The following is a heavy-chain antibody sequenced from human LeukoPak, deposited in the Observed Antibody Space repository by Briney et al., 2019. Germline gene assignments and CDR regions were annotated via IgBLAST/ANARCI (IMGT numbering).Heavy chain of an antibody. V-gene: IGHV3-48*03. CDR2: ISSSGSTI. D-gene: IGHD3-3*01. J-gene: IGHJ6*02. Sequence: GGSLRPSCAASGFTFSSYEMNSVRQARGKGLEWVSYISSSGSTIYYADSVKGRFTISRDNAKNSMYLQMNSLRAEDTAVYYCASIGVVISTYYYYGMDVWGQGTTVTVSS. CDR1: GFTFSSYE. CDR3: ASIGVVISTYYYYGMDV.